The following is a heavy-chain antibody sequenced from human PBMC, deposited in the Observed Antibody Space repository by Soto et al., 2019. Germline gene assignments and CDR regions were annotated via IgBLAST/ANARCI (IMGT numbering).Heavy chain of an antibody. CDR3: ARGRGYSGYDLVY. CDR1: GGSFSGYY. CDR2: ISHSGST. V-gene: IGHV4-34*01. D-gene: IGHD5-12*01. Sequence: QVQLQQWGAGLLKPSETLSLTCAVYGGSFSGYYWSWIRQPPGKGLEWIGEISHSGSTNYNPSLKSRVTISVDTSKNQFSLKLSSVTAAATAVYYCARGRGYSGYDLVYCGQGTLVTVSS. J-gene: IGHJ4*02.